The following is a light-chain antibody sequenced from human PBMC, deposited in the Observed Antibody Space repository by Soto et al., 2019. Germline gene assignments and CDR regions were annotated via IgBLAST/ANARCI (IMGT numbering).Light chain of an antibody. J-gene: IGLJ1*01. V-gene: IGLV1-47*02. CDR3: AAWDDSLSGQV. CDR1: SSNFGSNY. CDR2: SNN. Sequence: QSVLTQPPSASGTPGQRVTISCSGSSSNFGSNYVYWYQQLPGTAPKLLIYSNNQRPSGVPDRFSGSKSGTSASLAISGLRSEDEADYYCAAWDDSLSGQVFGTGTKLTVL.